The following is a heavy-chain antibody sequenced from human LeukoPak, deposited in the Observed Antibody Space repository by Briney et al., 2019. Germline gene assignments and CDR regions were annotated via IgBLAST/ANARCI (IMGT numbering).Heavy chain of an antibody. CDR1: GFTFSSYG. D-gene: IGHD6-19*01. Sequence: GGSLRLSCAAPGFTFSSYGMHWVRQAPGKGLEWVANIKQDGSERNYVDSVKGRFTISRDNAKNSLYLQMNSLRAEDTAVYYCARDGGWYRDYWGQGTLVTVSS. CDR3: ARDGGWYRDY. J-gene: IGHJ4*02. CDR2: IKQDGSER. V-gene: IGHV3-7*01.